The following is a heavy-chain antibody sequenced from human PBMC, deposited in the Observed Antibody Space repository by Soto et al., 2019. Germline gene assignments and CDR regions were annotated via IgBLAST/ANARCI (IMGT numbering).Heavy chain of an antibody. Sequence: GASVKVSCKASGGTFSSYAISWVRQAPGQGLEWMGGIIPIFGTANYAQKFQGRVTITADESTSTAYMELSSLRSEDTAVYYCARDSASTGAIFDYWGQGTLVTVSS. CDR3: ARDSASTGAIFDY. V-gene: IGHV1-69*13. CDR1: GGTFSSYA. D-gene: IGHD1-1*01. J-gene: IGHJ4*02. CDR2: IIPIFGTA.